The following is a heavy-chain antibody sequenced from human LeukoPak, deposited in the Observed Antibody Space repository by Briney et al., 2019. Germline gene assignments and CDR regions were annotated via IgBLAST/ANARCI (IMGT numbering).Heavy chain of an antibody. J-gene: IGHJ4*02. V-gene: IGHV3-74*01. CDR2: INSDGSST. Sequence: GGSLRLSCAASGFTFSSYWMHWVRQAPGKGLVWVSRINSDGSSTSYADSVKGRFTISRDNSKSTVYLQMNSLRAEDTAVYYCARNEDYFDYWGQGTLVTVSS. CDR3: ARNEDYFDY. CDR1: GFTFSSYW.